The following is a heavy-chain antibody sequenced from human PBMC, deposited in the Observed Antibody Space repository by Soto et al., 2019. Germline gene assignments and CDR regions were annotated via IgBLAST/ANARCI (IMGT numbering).Heavy chain of an antibody. CDR3: ASRTIPHPKYSGYDSVGTDYYYYGMDV. Sequence: SETLSLTCTVSGGSISSGGYYWSWIRQHPGKGLEWIGYIYYSGSTYYNPSLKSRVTISVDTSKNQFSLKLSSVTAADTAVYYCASRTIPHPKYSGYDSVGTDYYYYGMDVWGQGTTVT. D-gene: IGHD5-12*01. V-gene: IGHV4-31*03. CDR2: IYYSGST. J-gene: IGHJ6*02. CDR1: GGSISSGGYY.